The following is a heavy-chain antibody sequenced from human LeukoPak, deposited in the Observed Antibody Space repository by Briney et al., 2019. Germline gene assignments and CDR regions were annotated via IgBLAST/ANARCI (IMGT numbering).Heavy chain of an antibody. V-gene: IGHV1-3*01. CDR1: GYTFTSYA. Sequence: ASVTVSCKASGYTFTSYAMHWVRQAPGQRLEWMGWINAGNGNTKYSQKFQGRVTITRDTSASTAYMELSSLRPEDTAVYYCATQAQILDASDIWGQGTMVTVSS. CDR2: INAGNGNT. CDR3: ATQAQILDASDI. J-gene: IGHJ3*02.